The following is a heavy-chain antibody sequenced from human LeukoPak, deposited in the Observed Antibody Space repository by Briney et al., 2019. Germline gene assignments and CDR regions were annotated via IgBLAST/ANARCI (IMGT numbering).Heavy chain of an antibody. V-gene: IGHV4-34*01. J-gene: IGHJ4*02. CDR1: GGSFSGYY. Sequence: SETLSLTCAVYGGSFSGYYWSWIRQPPGKGLEWIGEINHSGSTNYNPSLKSRVTISVDTSKSQFSLKLSSVTAADTAVYYCARGPSPNSSSSGHHYFDYWGQGTLVTVSS. D-gene: IGHD6-6*01. CDR3: ARGPSPNSSSSGHHYFDY. CDR2: INHSGST.